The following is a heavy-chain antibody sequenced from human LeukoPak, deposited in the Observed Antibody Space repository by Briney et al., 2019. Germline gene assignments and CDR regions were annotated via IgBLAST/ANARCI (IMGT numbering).Heavy chain of an antibody. J-gene: IGHJ4*02. Sequence: SETLSLTCTVSGGSISSYYWSWIRQPAGKGLEWIGRIYTSGSTNYNPSLKSRVTMSVDTSKNQFSLKLSSVTAADTAVYYCAREGVTTVTEPLAYWGQGDLVTVSS. CDR1: GGSISSYY. V-gene: IGHV4-4*07. CDR3: AREGVTTVTEPLAY. D-gene: IGHD4-17*01. CDR2: IYTSGST.